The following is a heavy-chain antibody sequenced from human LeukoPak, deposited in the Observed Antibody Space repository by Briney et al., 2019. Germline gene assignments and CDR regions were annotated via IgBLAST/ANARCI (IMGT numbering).Heavy chain of an antibody. CDR3: ARDGNGDYYYYMDV. CDR2: ISSSSSYI. D-gene: IGHD4-23*01. Sequence: GGSLRLSCAASGFTFSSYSMNWVRQAQGKGLEWVSSISSSSSYIYYADSVKGRFTISRDNAKNSLYLQMNSLRAEDTAVYYCARDGNGDYYYYMDVWGKGTTVTVSS. CDR1: GFTFSSYS. J-gene: IGHJ6*03. V-gene: IGHV3-21*01.